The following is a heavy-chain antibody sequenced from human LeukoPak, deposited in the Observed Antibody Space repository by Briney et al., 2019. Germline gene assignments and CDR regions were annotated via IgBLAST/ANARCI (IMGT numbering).Heavy chain of an antibody. CDR2: IYYSGST. Sequence: GSLRLSCAASGFTFSNAWTSWIRQPPGKGLEWIGYIYYSGSTNYNPSLKSRVTISVDTSKNQFSLKLSSVTAADTAVYYCARARYYYGSGSYWDEYYFDYWGQGTLVTVSS. J-gene: IGHJ4*02. CDR1: GFTFSNAW. D-gene: IGHD3-10*01. CDR3: ARARYYYGSGSYWDEYYFDY. V-gene: IGHV4-59*01.